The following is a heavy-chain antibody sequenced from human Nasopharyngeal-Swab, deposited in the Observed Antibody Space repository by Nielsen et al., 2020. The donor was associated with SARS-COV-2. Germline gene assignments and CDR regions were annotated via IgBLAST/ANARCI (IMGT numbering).Heavy chain of an antibody. CDR3: ARGTQIYSSGYSYYYYMDV. V-gene: IGHV4-34*01. J-gene: IGHJ6*03. D-gene: IGHD3-22*01. CDR1: GFTFSSYS. CDR2: INHSGST. Sequence: ESLKISCAASGFTFSSYSMNWVRQAPGKGLEWIGEINHSGSTNYNPSLKSRVTISVDTSKNQFSLKLSSVTAADTAVYYCARGTQIYSSGYSYYYYMDVWGKGTTVTVSS.